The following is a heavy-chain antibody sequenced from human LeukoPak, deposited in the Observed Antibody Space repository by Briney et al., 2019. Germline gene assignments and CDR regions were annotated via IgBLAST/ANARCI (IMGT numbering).Heavy chain of an antibody. D-gene: IGHD3-16*02. CDR1: GFTFSSYG. Sequence: GGSLRLSCAASGFTFSSYGMHWVRQAPGKGLEWVAFIRYDGSNKYYADSVKGRFTISRDNSKNTLYLQMNSLRDEDTAVYYCAKAIMITFGGVIAWGQGTLVTVSS. CDR2: IRYDGSNK. CDR3: AKAIMITFGGVIA. J-gene: IGHJ4*02. V-gene: IGHV3-30*02.